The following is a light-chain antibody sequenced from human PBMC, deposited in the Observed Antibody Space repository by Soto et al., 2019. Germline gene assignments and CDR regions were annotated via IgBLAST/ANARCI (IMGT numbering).Light chain of an antibody. CDR1: QSISSY. Sequence: DIQMTQSPSSLSASVGDRVTITLLASQSISSYLNWYQQKPGKAPKLLIYAASSLQSGVPSRFSGSGSGTEFTLTISSLQPEDFATYYCLQHNSYPWTFGQGTKVDIK. J-gene: IGKJ1*01. V-gene: IGKV1-17*01. CDR3: LQHNSYPWT. CDR2: AAS.